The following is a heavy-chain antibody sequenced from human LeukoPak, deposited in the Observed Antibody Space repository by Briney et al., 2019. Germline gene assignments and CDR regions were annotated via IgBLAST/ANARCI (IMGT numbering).Heavy chain of an antibody. D-gene: IGHD7-27*01. CDR2: IYSGGST. Sequence: GGSLRLSCAASGFTVSYYYMSWVRQAPGKGLEWVSIIYSGGSTYYADSVKGRFTISRDNSKNTLYLQMNSLRADDTAVYHCASPLGIGAFEIWGEGQWSPSLQ. J-gene: IGHJ3*02. V-gene: IGHV3-66*01. CDR1: GFTVSYYY. CDR3: ASPLGIGAFEI.